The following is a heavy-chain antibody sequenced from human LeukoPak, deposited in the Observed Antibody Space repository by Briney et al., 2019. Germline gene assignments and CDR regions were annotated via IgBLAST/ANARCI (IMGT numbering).Heavy chain of an antibody. V-gene: IGHV1-46*01. Sequence: ASVEVSCKASGYTFTNYYIHWVRQAPGQGPEWMGIINPSGGGTTYAPKFQGRVTMTKDTSTSTVYMVLSSLGSADTALYYCARETDIAVAANYFDYWGQGTLVTVSS. CDR2: INPSGGGT. CDR3: ARETDIAVAANYFDY. J-gene: IGHJ4*02. D-gene: IGHD6-19*01. CDR1: GYTFTNYY.